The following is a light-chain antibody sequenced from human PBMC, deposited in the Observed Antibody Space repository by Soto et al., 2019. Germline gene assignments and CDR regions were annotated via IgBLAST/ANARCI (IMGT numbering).Light chain of an antibody. CDR3: QQYNSYWT. J-gene: IGKJ1*01. Sequence: DIQMTQSPSSLSASVGDRVTITGRASQSITSSLNWYQQKLGKAPKLLIYAASSLQSGVPSRFSGSGSGTDFTLTISSLQPDDFATYYCQQYNSYWTFGQGTKVDIK. CDR1: QSITSS. CDR2: AAS. V-gene: IGKV1-39*01.